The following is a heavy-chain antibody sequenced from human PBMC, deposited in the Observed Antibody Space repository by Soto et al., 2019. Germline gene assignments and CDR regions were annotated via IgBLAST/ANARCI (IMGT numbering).Heavy chain of an antibody. CDR2: MYYTGFS. CDR1: GESASNIHYY. J-gene: IGHJ4*02. CDR3: ATSYGNDWYTY. V-gene: IGHV4-61*01. D-gene: IGHD3-9*01. Sequence: SETLSLTCTISGESASNIHYYWGWIRQPPGKGLEWIANMYYTGFSYYNPSLKSRLTISVDGSKNQFTLQLTSVTVADTAVYYCATSYGNDWYTYWGQGTQVTVSS.